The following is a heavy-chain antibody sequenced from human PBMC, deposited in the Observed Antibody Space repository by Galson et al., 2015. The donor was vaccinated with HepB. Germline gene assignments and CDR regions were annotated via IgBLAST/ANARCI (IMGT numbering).Heavy chain of an antibody. CDR2: IHHSGSA. V-gene: IGHV4-4*02. Sequence: TLSLTCTVSGGSISSSNWWSWVRQPPGKGLEWIGEIHHSGSANYNPSLKSRVTISLDTSKNQFSLKLSSVTAADTAVYYCARVRFCSGGSCYIDYWGQGTLVTVSS. D-gene: IGHD2-15*01. CDR3: ARVRFCSGGSCYIDY. J-gene: IGHJ4*02. CDR1: GGSISSSNW.